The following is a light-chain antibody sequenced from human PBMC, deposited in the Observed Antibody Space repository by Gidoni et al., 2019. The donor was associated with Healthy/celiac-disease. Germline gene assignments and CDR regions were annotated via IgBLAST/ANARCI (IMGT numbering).Light chain of an antibody. J-gene: IGLJ1*01. CDR2: EVS. CDR3: CSYAGSRRV. CDR1: SSDVGGYNL. V-gene: IGLV2-23*02. Sequence: QSALTQPASVSGSPGQSITISCTGTSSDVGGYNLVSWYQQHPGKAPKLMIYEVSKRPSGVSNRFSGSKSGNTASLTISGLQAEDEADYYCCSYAGSRRVFGTGTKVTVL.